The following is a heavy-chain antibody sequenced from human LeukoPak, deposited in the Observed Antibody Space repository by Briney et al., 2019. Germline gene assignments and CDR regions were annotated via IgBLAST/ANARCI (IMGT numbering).Heavy chain of an antibody. CDR2: INWNGGSA. J-gene: IGHJ4*02. CDR3: ARIVSGDYFDF. Sequence: GGSLRLSCAASGFTFDNYGMTWVRQFPGKGLEWVSGINWNGGSAGYTDSVKGRLTVSRDNAKNFLYLQMNSLRAEDTALYYCARIVSGDYFDFWGQGSLVTVSS. V-gene: IGHV3-20*04. CDR1: GFTFDNYG. D-gene: IGHD3-10*01.